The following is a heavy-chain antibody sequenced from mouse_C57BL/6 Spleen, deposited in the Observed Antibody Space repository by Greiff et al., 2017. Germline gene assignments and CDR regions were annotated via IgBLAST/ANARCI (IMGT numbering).Heavy chain of an antibody. Sequence: VQLQQSGAELVKPGASVKMSCKASGYTFTSYWITWVKQRPGQGLEWIGEIYPGSGSTNYNEKFKSKATLTVDTSSSTAYMQLSSLTSEDSAVYYCARRSNGYYYAYWGQGTLVTVSA. CDR3: ARRSNGYYYAY. CDR2: IYPGSGST. J-gene: IGHJ3*01. V-gene: IGHV1-55*01. CDR1: GYTFTSYW. D-gene: IGHD2-3*01.